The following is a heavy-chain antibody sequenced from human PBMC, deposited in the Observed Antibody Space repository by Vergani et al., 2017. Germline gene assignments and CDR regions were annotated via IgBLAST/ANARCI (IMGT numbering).Heavy chain of an antibody. CDR2: MNPNSGNT. J-gene: IGHJ6*02. CDR1: GYTFTSYD. CDR3: ARSVQLERRPHDYYYYGMDV. D-gene: IGHD1-1*01. V-gene: IGHV1-8*01. Sequence: QVQLVQSGAEVKKPGASVKVSCKASGYTFTSYDINWVRQATGQGLEWMGWMNPNSGNTGYAQKFQGRVTMTRNTSISTAYMELSSLRSEDTAVYYCARSVQLERRPHDYYYYGMDVWGQGTTVTVSS.